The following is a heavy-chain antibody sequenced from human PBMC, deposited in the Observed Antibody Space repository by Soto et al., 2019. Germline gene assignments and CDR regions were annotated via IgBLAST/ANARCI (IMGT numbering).Heavy chain of an antibody. J-gene: IGHJ6*02. CDR2: INVGNGNT. D-gene: IGHD2-2*01. CDR1: GYTFTRYN. Sequence: ASVKVSCKTPGYTFTRYNIHWVRQAPGQRLEWMGWINVGNGNTRYSQKFQGRLTLTRDTPGNTAYMELSSLRSEDTAVYYCARGDCISTSCYVEHIAVAGTLGDYYYYYGMDVWGQGTTVTVSS. CDR3: ARGDCISTSCYVEHIAVAGTLGDYYYYYGMDV. V-gene: IGHV1-3*01.